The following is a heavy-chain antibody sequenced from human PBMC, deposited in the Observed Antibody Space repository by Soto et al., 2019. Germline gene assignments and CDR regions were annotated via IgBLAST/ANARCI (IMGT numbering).Heavy chain of an antibody. Sequence: QVQLVQSGAEVKKPGASVKVSCKASGYTFTSYYMHWVRQAPGQGLEWMGIINPSGGSTSYAQKFQGRVTMTRDTSTSTVYMELSSLRSEDTAVYYCARDAGSRGGTMVRGVIRPEYYFDYWGQGTLVTVSS. CDR3: ARDAGSRGGTMVRGVIRPEYYFDY. CDR2: INPSGGST. J-gene: IGHJ4*02. V-gene: IGHV1-46*03. D-gene: IGHD3-10*01. CDR1: GYTFTSYY.